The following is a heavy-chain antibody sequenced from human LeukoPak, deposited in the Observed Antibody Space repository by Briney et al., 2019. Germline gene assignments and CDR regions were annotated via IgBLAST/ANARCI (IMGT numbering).Heavy chain of an antibody. CDR3: AREDGDYAYYYYYMDV. V-gene: IGHV3-7*01. Sequence: GGSLRLSCAASDFTFSNYWMSWVRQAPGKGLEWVGNLKQDGSEIYYLDSVKGRFTISRDNAKNSLYLQMNSLRAEDTAVYYCAREDGDYAYYYYYMDVWGKGTTVTVSS. CDR1: DFTFSNYW. CDR2: LKQDGSEI. J-gene: IGHJ6*03. D-gene: IGHD4-17*01.